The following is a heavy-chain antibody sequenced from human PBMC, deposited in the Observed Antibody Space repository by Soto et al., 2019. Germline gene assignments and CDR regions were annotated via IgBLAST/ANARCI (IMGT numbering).Heavy chain of an antibody. J-gene: IGHJ6*02. Sequence: HPGGSLRLSCAASGFTFSDHYMDWVRQAPGKGLEWVGRTRNKANSYTTEYAASVKGRFTISRDDSKNSLYLQMNSLKTEDTAVYYCARFNSKITMVRGVQVSSYGMDVWGQGTTVTVSS. D-gene: IGHD3-10*01. CDR3: ARFNSKITMVRGVQVSSYGMDV. CDR2: TRNKANSYTT. CDR1: GFTFSDHY. V-gene: IGHV3-72*01.